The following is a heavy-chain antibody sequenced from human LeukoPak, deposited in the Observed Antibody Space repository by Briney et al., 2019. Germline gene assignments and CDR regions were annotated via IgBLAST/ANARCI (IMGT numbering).Heavy chain of an antibody. V-gene: IGHV1-46*01. J-gene: IGHJ6*02. Sequence: ASVKVSCKASGYTFTSYYMHWVRQAPGQGLEWMGIINPSGGSTSYAQEFQGRVTMTRDTSTSTVYMELSSLRSEDTAVYYCARDLGIDYYYYGMDVWGQGTTVTVSS. D-gene: IGHD7-27*01. CDR1: GYTFTSYY. CDR3: ARDLGIDYYYYGMDV. CDR2: INPSGGST.